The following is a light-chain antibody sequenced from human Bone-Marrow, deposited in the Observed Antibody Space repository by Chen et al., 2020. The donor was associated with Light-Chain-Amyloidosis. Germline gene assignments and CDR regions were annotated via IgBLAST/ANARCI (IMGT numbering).Light chain of an antibody. V-gene: IGLV3-21*02. CDR2: ADS. CDR1: NIGSTS. Sequence: SYVLTQPSSVSVAPGQTATIACGGNNIGSTSVHWYQQTTGQAPLLVVYADSDRRSGIPERLSAASSGNTATLTISRVDSWDESDYYCQVLDWSRDRPVFGGGTKLTVL. J-gene: IGLJ3*02. CDR3: QVLDWSRDRPV.